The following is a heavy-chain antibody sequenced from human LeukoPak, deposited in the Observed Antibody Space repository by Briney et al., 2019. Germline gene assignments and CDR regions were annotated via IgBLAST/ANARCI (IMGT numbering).Heavy chain of an antibody. CDR2: IYSGGST. D-gene: IGHD2-2*02. CDR1: GFTVSSNF. Sequence: GGSLSLSCAASGFTVSSNFMSWVRQAPGKGLEWVSVIYSGGSTYYADSVKGRFTISRDNSKSTLYLQMNNLRAEDTAVYYCARGAIDYYFDYWGQGTLVTVSS. J-gene: IGHJ4*02. CDR3: ARGAIDYYFDY. V-gene: IGHV3-53*01.